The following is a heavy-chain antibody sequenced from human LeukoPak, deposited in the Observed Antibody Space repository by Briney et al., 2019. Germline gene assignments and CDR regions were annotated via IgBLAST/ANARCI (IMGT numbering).Heavy chain of an antibody. CDR1: GFTFSTFH. Sequence: PGGSLRLSCTASGFTFSTFHMHWVRQAPGKGLEWVSYVNYHNQPTYYADSVKGRFTISRDNAKSSLYLQLNDLRAEDTAVYYCVRDFQWSLESWGRGTPVTVSS. CDR3: VRDFQWSLES. D-gene: IGHD1-1*01. V-gene: IGHV3-48*01. CDR2: VNYHNQPT. J-gene: IGHJ5*02.